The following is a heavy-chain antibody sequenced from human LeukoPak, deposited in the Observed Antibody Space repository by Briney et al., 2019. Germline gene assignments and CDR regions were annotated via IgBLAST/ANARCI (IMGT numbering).Heavy chain of an antibody. CDR1: GYTFTSFD. CDR2: MNPNSGNT. J-gene: IGHJ4*02. V-gene: IGHV1-8*02. Sequence: ASVKVSCKASGYTFTSFDINWVRQATGQGLEWMGWMNPNSGNTGYAQKFQGRVTMTRNTSISTAYMELSSLRSEDTAVYYCARGTLYSSSWPFDYWGQGTLVTVSS. D-gene: IGHD6-13*01. CDR3: ARGTLYSSSWPFDY.